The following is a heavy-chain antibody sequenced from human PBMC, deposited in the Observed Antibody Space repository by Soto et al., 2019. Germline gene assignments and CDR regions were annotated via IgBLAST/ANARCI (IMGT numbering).Heavy chain of an antibody. V-gene: IGHV4-34*01. J-gene: IGHJ6*02. CDR2: INHSGTT. CDR3: ARARFDSWSHIYYGLDV. CDR1: GGSFSGYS. D-gene: IGHD3-3*01. Sequence: SDTLSLTGAVYGGSFSGYSWTWLRQPPGKGLEWIGEINHSGTTDYNPALKSRVTMSADTSKNQLSLRMTSVTAADTAVYYCARARFDSWSHIYYGLDVWGQVTTVTV.